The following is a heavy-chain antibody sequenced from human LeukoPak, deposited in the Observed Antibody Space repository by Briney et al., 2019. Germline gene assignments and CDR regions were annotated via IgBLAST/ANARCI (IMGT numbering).Heavy chain of an antibody. V-gene: IGHV3-23*01. Sequence: GGSLRLSCATSGFSFGSYAMSWVRQAPGKGLEWVSAMSSSDDGRYYAASVRGRFTISRDTSRSTLYLQMNSLRAEDAAVYYCAKAPVTSCRGAFCYPFDYWGQGTLVTVSS. CDR2: MSSSDDGR. CDR1: GFSFGSYA. J-gene: IGHJ4*02. CDR3: AKAPVTSCRGAFCYPFDY. D-gene: IGHD2-15*01.